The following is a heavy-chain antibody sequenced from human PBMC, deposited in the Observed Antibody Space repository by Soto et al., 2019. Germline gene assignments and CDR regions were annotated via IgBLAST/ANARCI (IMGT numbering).Heavy chain of an antibody. CDR2: TSGSGGST. V-gene: IGHV3-23*01. CDR3: AKGLNDFWSXYSXX. D-gene: IGHD3-3*01. Sequence: EVQLLESGGGLVQSGGSLRLSCAASGFTFRTYAMSWVRQAPGKGLEWVSATSGSGGSTYYADSVKGRFTISRDNSKNTLYLQMNSMRAEDTAVYYCAKGLNDFWSXYSXXWGQGTLVTVSS. CDR1: GFTFRTYA. J-gene: IGHJ4*02.